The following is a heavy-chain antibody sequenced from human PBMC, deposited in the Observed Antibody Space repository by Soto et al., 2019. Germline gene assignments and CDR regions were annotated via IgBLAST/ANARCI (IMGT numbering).Heavy chain of an antibody. Sequence: SETLSLTCTVSGGSISSYYWSWIRQPPGKGLEWIGYIYYSGSTNYNPSLKSRVTISVDTSKNQFSLKLISVTAADTAVYYCARVIAAAGTGNFDYWGQGTLVTVSS. CDR1: GGSISSYY. CDR3: ARVIAAAGTGNFDY. CDR2: IYYSGST. D-gene: IGHD6-13*01. V-gene: IGHV4-59*01. J-gene: IGHJ4*02.